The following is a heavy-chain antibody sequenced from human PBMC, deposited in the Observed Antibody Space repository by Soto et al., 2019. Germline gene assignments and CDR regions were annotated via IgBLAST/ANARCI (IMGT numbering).Heavy chain of an antibody. Sequence: QVQLVESGGGVVQPGRSLRLSCAASGFTFSSYAMHWVRQAPGKGLEWVAVISYDGSNKYYADSVKGRFTISRDNSKNTLYLQMNSLRAEDTAVYYCARDRAPYAYGGNYGYWSQGTLVTVSS. CDR2: ISYDGSNK. CDR3: ARDRAPYAYGGNYGY. CDR1: GFTFSSYA. D-gene: IGHD4-4*01. V-gene: IGHV3-30-3*01. J-gene: IGHJ4*02.